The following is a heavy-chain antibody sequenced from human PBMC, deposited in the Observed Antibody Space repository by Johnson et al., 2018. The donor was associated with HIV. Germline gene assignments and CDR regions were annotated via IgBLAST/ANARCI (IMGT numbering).Heavy chain of an antibody. V-gene: IGHV3-30*02. D-gene: IGHD1-14*01. J-gene: IGHJ3*02. Sequence: QEKLVESGGGVVQPGGSLRLSCAASGFTFSSYGMHWVRQAPGKGLEWVAFIRYDGSNKYYADSVKGRFTISRDNSKNTLYLQMNSLRAEDTAVYYCAKGEDGSHDAFDIWGQGTMVTVSS. CDR1: GFTFSSYG. CDR2: IRYDGSNK. CDR3: AKGEDGSHDAFDI.